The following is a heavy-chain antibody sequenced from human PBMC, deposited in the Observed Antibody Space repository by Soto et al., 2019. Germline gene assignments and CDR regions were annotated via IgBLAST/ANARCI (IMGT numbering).Heavy chain of an antibody. CDR1: GGTFSSYA. V-gene: IGHV1-69*13. D-gene: IGHD3-10*01. CDR3: ARGRVLLWFGELSTYYYGMDV. CDR2: IIPIFGTA. J-gene: IGHJ6*02. Sequence: ASVKVSCKASGGTFSSYAISWVRQAPGQGLEWMGGIIPIFGTANYAQKFQGRVTITADESTSTAYMELSSLRSEDTAVYYCARGRVLLWFGELSTYYYGMDVWGQGTTVTVSS.